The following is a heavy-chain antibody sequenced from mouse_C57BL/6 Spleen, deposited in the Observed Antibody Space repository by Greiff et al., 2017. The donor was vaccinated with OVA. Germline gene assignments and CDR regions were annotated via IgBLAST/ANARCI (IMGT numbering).Heavy chain of an antibody. J-gene: IGHJ3*01. CDR3: ARPGYVPFAY. CDR1: GYTFTSYW. D-gene: IGHD3-2*02. V-gene: IGHV1-64*01. Sequence: VKLMESGAELVKPGASVKLSCKASGYTFTSYWMHWVKQRPGQGLEWIGMIHPNSGSTNYNEKFKSKATLTVDKSSSTAYMQLSSLTSEDSAVYYCARPGYVPFAYWGQGTLVTVSA. CDR2: IHPNSGST.